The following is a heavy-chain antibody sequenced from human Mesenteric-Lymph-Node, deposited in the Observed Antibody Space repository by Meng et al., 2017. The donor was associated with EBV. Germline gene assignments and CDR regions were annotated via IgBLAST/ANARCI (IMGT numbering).Heavy chain of an antibody. D-gene: IGHD1-26*01. V-gene: IGHV3-23*01. J-gene: IGHJ4*02. CDR1: GFTFRNYA. Sequence: VRLLGVGGGLVKTGGSLRFSCAASGFTFRNYAMNWVRQTPGKRLEWVAAVGESGGSTYYADSVRGRFTISRDNVKNTVYLQMNSLGADDTAVYYCAPRGVGASLRGFDYWGQGTLVTSPQ. CDR2: VGESGGST. CDR3: APRGVGASLRGFDY.